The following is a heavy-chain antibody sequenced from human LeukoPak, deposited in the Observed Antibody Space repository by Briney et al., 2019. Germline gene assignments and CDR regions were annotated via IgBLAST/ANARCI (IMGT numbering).Heavy chain of an antibody. J-gene: IGHJ4*02. CDR1: VGSISSGSYY. D-gene: IGHD3-10*01. CDR3: ASEDYYGSGSYGY. Sequence: SETLSLTCTVSVGSISSGSYYWSWIRQPAGKGLEWIGRIYTSGSTNYNPSLKSRVTISVDTSKNQFSLKLSSVSAADTAVYYCASEDYYGSGSYGYWGQGTLVTVSS. V-gene: IGHV4-61*02. CDR2: IYTSGST.